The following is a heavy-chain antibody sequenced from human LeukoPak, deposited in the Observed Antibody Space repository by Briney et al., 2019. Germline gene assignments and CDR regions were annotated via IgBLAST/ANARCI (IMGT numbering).Heavy chain of an antibody. V-gene: IGHV1-69*02. CDR2: IIPILGIA. Sequence: GASVKVSCKASGGTFSSYTISWVRQAPGQGLEWMGRIIPILGIANYAQMFQGRVTITADESTSTAYMELSSLRSEDTAVYYCARYSSSWYFLDYWGQGTLVTVSS. J-gene: IGHJ4*02. D-gene: IGHD6-13*01. CDR1: GGTFSSYT. CDR3: ARYSSSWYFLDY.